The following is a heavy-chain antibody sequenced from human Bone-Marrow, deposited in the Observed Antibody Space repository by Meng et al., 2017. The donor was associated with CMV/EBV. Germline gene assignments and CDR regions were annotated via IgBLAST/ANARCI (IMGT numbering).Heavy chain of an antibody. V-gene: IGHV1-46*01. Sequence: ASVKVSCKASGYTFTSYYMHWVRQAPGQGLEWMGIINPSGGSTSYAQKFQGRVTITTDESTSTAYRELSGLRSEDTAVYYCARGGWDSGSYQVGTPGFDPWGQGTLVTVSS. CDR1: GYTFTSYY. D-gene: IGHD1-26*01. CDR2: INPSGGST. CDR3: ARGGWDSGSYQVGTPGFDP. J-gene: IGHJ5*02.